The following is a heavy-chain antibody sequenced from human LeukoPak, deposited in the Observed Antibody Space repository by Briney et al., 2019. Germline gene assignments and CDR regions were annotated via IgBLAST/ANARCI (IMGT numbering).Heavy chain of an antibody. J-gene: IGHJ4*02. CDR1: GFTFDDYA. CDR2: ISWSSGSI. V-gene: IGHV3-9*01. Sequence: PGGFLRLSCAASGFTFDDYAMHWVRQAPGKGLEWVSGISWSSGSIGYADSVKGRFTISRDNAKNSLYLQMNSLRAEDTALYYCAKDKGPYYYDYFDYWGQGTLVTVSS. D-gene: IGHD3-22*01. CDR3: AKDKGPYYYDYFDY.